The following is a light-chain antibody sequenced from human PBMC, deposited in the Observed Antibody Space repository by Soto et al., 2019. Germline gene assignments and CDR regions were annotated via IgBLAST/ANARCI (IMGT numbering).Light chain of an antibody. J-gene: IGKJ5*01. V-gene: IGKV3-20*01. CDR2: GAS. Sequence: EIVLTQSPGTLSLSPGERGTLSCRASQSVSSSYLAWYQQKPGQAPRLLIYGASSRATGIPDRFSGSGSGTDFTLTISRLEPEDFAVYYCQQYGSSPSLTFGQGTRLEIK. CDR1: QSVSSSY. CDR3: QQYGSSPSLT.